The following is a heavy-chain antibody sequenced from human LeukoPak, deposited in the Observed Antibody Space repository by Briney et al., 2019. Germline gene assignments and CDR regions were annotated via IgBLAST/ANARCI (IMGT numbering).Heavy chain of an antibody. J-gene: IGHJ5*02. CDR2: IYYSGST. CDR1: GVSISSGDYY. D-gene: IGHD3-22*01. CDR3: ARPYYYDSRIDP. Sequence: SETLSLTCTVSGVSISSGDYYWSWIRQPPGKDLEWIGYIYYSGSTYYNPSLKSRVTISVATSKNQLSLKLSSVTAADTAVYYCARPYYYDSRIDPWGQGTLVTVSS. V-gene: IGHV4-30-4*01.